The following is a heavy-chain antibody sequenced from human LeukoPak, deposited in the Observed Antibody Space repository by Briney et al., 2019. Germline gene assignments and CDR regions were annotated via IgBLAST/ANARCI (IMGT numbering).Heavy chain of an antibody. CDR2: IYYSGST. J-gene: IGHJ4*02. V-gene: IGHV4-59*08. CDR3: ARVEMASFDY. CDR1: GGSISSYY. D-gene: IGHD5-24*01. Sequence: PSETLSLTCTVSGGSISSYYWSWIWQPPGKGLEWIGYIYYSGSTNYNPSLKSRVTISVDTSKNQFSLKLSSVTAADTAVYYCARVEMASFDYWGQGTLVTVSS.